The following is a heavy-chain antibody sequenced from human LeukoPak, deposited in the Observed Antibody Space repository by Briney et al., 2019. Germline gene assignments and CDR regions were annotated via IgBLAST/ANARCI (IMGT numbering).Heavy chain of an antibody. J-gene: IGHJ4*02. CDR2: INPNSGGT. CDR3: ARGPSSYYYGSGSYYNPFDY. D-gene: IGHD3-10*01. Sequence: ASVKVSCKASGYTFTGYYMHWVRQAPGQGLEWMGWINPNSGGTNYAQKFQGRVTMTRDTSISTAYMELSRLRSEDTAVYYCARGPSSYYYGSGSYYNPFDYWGQGTLVTVSS. V-gene: IGHV1-2*02. CDR1: GYTFTGYY.